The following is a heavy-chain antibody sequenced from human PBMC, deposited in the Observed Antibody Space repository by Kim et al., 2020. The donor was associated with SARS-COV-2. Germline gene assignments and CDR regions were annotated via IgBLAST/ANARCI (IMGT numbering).Heavy chain of an antibody. V-gene: IGHV4-4*02. D-gene: IGHD3-10*01. CDR3: ARDRDRLLWFGELFIVGPNYGMDV. CDR1: GGSISSSNW. CDR2: IYHSGST. Sequence: SETLSLTCAVSGGSISSSNWWSWVRQPPGKGLEWIGEIYHSGSTNYNPSLKSRVTISVDKSKNQFSLKLSSVTAADTAVYYCARDRDRLLWFGELFIVGPNYGMDVWGQGTTVTVSS. J-gene: IGHJ6*02.